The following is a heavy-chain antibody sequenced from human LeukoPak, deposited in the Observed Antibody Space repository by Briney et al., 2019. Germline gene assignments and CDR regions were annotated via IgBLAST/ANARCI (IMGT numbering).Heavy chain of an antibody. CDR2: IYYSGST. V-gene: IGHV4-59*11. CDR3: ARDENGDYGHFDY. D-gene: IGHD4-17*01. J-gene: IGHJ4*02. CDR1: GGSISSHY. Sequence: SSETLSLTCTVSGGSISSHYWSWIRQPPGKGLEWIGYIYYSGSTNYNPSLKSRDTISVDTSKNQFSLKLSSVIAADTAVYYCARDENGDYGHFDYWGQGTLVTVSS.